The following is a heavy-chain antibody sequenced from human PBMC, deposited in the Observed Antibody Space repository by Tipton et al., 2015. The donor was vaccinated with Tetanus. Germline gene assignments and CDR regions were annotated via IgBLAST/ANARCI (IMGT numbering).Heavy chain of an antibody. CDR3: ARVGYYYYYMDV. D-gene: IGHD3-22*01. Sequence: TLSLTCTVSGGSVSSGSYYWSWIRQPPGKGLEWIGYIYYTGNTYYNPSLKSRVVISIDASKNQFSLKLNSMTAADTAVYYCARVGYYYYYMDVWGKGTTVTVSS. V-gene: IGHV4-30-4*01. CDR1: GGSVSSGSYY. CDR2: IYYTGNT. J-gene: IGHJ6*03.